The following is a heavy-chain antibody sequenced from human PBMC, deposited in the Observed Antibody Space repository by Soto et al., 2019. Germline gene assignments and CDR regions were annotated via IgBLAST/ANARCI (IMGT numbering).Heavy chain of an antibody. V-gene: IGHV3-33*01. CDR2: IWYDGSNK. CDR3: ARDQPLQYSGYDSLFDY. Sequence: QVQLVESGGGVVQPGRSLRLSCAASGFTFSSYGMHWVRQAPGKGLEWVAVIWYDGSNKYYADSVKGRFTISRDNSKNTLYLQMNSLRAEDTAVYYCARDQPLQYSGYDSLFDYWGQGTLVTVSS. D-gene: IGHD5-12*01. J-gene: IGHJ4*02. CDR1: GFTFSSYG.